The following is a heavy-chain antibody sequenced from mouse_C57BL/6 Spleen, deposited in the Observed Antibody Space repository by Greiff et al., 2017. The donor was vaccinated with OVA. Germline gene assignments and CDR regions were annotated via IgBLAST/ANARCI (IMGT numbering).Heavy chain of an antibody. V-gene: IGHV1-18*01. J-gene: IGHJ4*01. Sequence: VQLQQSGPELVKPGASVKIPCKASGYTFTDYNMDWVKQSHGKSLEWIGDINPNNGGTIYNQKFKGKATLTVDKSSSTAYMELRSLTSEDTAVYYCARSPPRRYYAMDYWGQGTSVTVSS. CDR1: GYTFTDYN. CDR3: ARSPPRRYYAMDY. CDR2: INPNNGGT.